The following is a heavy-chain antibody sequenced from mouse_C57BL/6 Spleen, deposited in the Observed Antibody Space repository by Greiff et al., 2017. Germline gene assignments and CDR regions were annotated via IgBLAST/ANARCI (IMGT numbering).Heavy chain of an antibody. CDR2: IYPGGGYT. CDR3: ARSSFYDGYSYYFDY. D-gene: IGHD2-3*01. J-gene: IGHJ2*01. Sequence: QVQLKESGAELVRPGTSVKMSCKASGYTFTNYWIGWAKQRPGHGLEWIGDIYPGGGYTNYNEKFKGKATLTADKSSSTAYMQFSSLTSEDSAIYYCARSSFYDGYSYYFDYWGQGTTLTVSS. V-gene: IGHV1-63*01. CDR1: GYTFTNYW.